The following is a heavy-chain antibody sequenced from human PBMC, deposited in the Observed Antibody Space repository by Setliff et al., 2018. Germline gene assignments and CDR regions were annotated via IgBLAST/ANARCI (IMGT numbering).Heavy chain of an antibody. CDR2: IWDDGGNK. V-gene: IGHV3-33*08. Sequence: GGSLRLSCAASGFTFSSYRMRWVRQAPGKGLEWVAVIWDDGGNKYHADSVKGRFTISRDNSKNTLYLQMSSLRAEDTAVYYCARWTARAVDYWGQGTLVTVSS. CDR1: GFTFSSYR. CDR3: ARWTARAVDY. J-gene: IGHJ4*02. D-gene: IGHD6-6*01.